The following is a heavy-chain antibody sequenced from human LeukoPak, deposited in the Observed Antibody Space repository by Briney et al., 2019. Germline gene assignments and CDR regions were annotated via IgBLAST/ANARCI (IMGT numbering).Heavy chain of an antibody. CDR2: IYYSGST. D-gene: IGHD3-16*01. CDR3: ARGEWAYDYVWGGSRYYGMDV. V-gene: IGHV4-39*01. Sequence: SETLSLTCTVSGGSISSSSYYWGWIRQPPGKGLEWIGSIYYSGSTYYNPSLKSRVTISVDTSKNQFSLKLSSVTAADTAVYYCARGEWAYDYVWGGSRYYGMDVWGQGTTVTVSS. CDR1: GGSISSSSYY. J-gene: IGHJ6*02.